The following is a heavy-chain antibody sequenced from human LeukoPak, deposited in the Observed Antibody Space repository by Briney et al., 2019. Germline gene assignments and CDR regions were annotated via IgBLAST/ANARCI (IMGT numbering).Heavy chain of an antibody. CDR1: GYTFTSYG. J-gene: IGHJ3*02. V-gene: IGHV1-18*01. CDR2: TIPHNGKT. Sequence: GASVKVSCKASGYTFTSYGISWVRQAPGQGLEWMGWTIPHNGKTNYAEKFQVRLTMNTDTSTSVASMELRNLRSDDTAIYYCARLRTRDDDFEIWGQGTLVTVSS. CDR3: ARLRTRDDDFEI.